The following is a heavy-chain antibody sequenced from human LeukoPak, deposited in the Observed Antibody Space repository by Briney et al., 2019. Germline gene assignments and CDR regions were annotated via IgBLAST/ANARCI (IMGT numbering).Heavy chain of an antibody. Sequence: SETLSLTCTVSGGSISSYYWSWIRQPPGKGLEWIGYIYYSGSTNYNPSLKGRVTISVDTSKNQFSLKLSSVTAADTAVYYCARLLGSRTPDYWGQGTLVTVSS. CDR3: ARLLGSRTPDY. V-gene: IGHV4-59*01. CDR1: GGSISSYY. D-gene: IGHD1-14*01. CDR2: IYYSGST. J-gene: IGHJ4*02.